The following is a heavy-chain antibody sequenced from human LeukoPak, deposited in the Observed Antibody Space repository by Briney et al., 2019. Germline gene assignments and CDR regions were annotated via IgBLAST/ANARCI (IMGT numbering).Heavy chain of an antibody. Sequence: ASMKVSCKPSGYIFTNYGLSWVRQAPGQGLGWMGWINTFNGNTSYAQSFQGGVTMTTDTSTTTAYMELTSLTSDDTAVYHCARDYCSSSTCQDGLFDYWGQGTLVIVSS. D-gene: IGHD2-2*01. V-gene: IGHV1-18*01. CDR1: GYIFTNYG. CDR2: INTFNGNT. CDR3: ARDYCSSSTCQDGLFDY. J-gene: IGHJ4*02.